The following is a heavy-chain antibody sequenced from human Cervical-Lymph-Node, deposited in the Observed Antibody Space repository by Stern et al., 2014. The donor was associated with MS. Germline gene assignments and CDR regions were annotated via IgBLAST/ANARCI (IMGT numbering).Heavy chain of an antibody. CDR1: GFRFTDYY. D-gene: IGHD5-24*01. Sequence: QVQLVQSGAEVKKPGASVKVSCETSGFRFTDYYIHWVRPAPGQGLEWMGCINPKNGDTHFAQKFQGRFTMTRDTSISTAYMELNSLKSDDTAMYYCGRGIKTFDPWGQGTLVTVSS. CDR2: INPKNGDT. J-gene: IGHJ5*02. V-gene: IGHV1-2*02. CDR3: GRGIKTFDP.